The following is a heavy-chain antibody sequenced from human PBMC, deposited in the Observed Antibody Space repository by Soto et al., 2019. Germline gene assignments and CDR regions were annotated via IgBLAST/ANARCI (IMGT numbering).Heavy chain of an antibody. D-gene: IGHD2-21*01. CDR1: GYTFTNYA. V-gene: IGHV1-3*01. Sequence: ASVKVSCKASGYTFTNYAIHGLRQAPGQRLEWMGWINAGNGKTKYSQNFQGRVTITRDTSASIVYMEVNSLRSEDTALYYCARGICVATTAHYYLDSLGKGTLVTVSS. J-gene: IGHJ4*02. CDR3: ARGICVATTAHYYLDS. CDR2: INAGNGKT.